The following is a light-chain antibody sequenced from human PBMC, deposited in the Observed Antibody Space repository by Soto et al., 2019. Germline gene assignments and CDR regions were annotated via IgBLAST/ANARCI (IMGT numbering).Light chain of an antibody. Sequence: ESVITKKQLASPVTLGQPAAISCRSSQSLLDSDGDTYLSWLQQRPGQPPRLLIYKTSSRFSGVPDRFSGSGAGTDFTLKISRVEVEDGGVYYCMQATQFPPDFGQGTKVDIK. CDR1: QSLLDSDGDTY. CDR2: KTS. V-gene: IGKV2-24*01. J-gene: IGKJ2*01. CDR3: MQATQFPPD.